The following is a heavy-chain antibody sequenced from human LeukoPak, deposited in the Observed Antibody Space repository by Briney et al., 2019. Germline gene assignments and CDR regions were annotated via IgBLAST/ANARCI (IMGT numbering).Heavy chain of an antibody. J-gene: IGHJ4*02. Sequence: PSETLSLTCTVSGGSISSYYWSWIRQPPGKGPEWIGYTYYSGSTNYNPSLKSRVTISVDTSKNQFSLKLSSVTAADTAVYYCARGGYDFDYWGQGTLVTVSS. CDR1: GGSISSYY. CDR2: TYYSGST. D-gene: IGHD5-12*01. V-gene: IGHV4-59*01. CDR3: ARGGYDFDY.